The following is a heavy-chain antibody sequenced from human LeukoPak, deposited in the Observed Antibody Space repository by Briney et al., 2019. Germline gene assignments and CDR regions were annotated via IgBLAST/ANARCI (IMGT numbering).Heavy chain of an antibody. CDR1: GFTFDDYA. J-gene: IGHJ4*02. CDR2: ISWNSGSI. CDR3: AKDFYYYGSGTTFYFDY. D-gene: IGHD3-10*01. V-gene: IGHV3-9*01. Sequence: PGGSLRLSCAASGFTFDDYAMHWVRHAPGKGLEWVSGISWNSGSIGYADSVKGRFTISRDNAKNSLYLQMNSLRAEDTALYYCAKDFYYYGSGTTFYFDYWGQGTLVTVSS.